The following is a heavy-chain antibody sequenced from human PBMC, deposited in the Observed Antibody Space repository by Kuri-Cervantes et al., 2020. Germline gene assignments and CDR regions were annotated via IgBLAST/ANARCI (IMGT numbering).Heavy chain of an antibody. J-gene: IGHJ6*03. Sequence: GGSLRLSCAASGFTFSAYGMNWVRQAAGKGLEWVSGIIGSGDSTYYADSVKGRFTMSRDNAKNSLYLQMNSLRAEDTAVYYCARGNYGDYVMDYYYMDVWGKGTTVTVSS. CDR3: ARGNYGDYVMDYYYMDV. V-gene: IGHV3-23*01. CDR1: GFTFSAYG. CDR2: IIGSGDST. D-gene: IGHD4-17*01.